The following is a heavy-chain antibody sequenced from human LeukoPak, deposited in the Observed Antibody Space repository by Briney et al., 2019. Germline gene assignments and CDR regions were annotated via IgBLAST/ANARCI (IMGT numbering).Heavy chain of an antibody. CDR2: ICYSGST. D-gene: IGHD4-11*01. J-gene: IGHJ6*02. Sequence: SETLSLTCTVSGGSISSYYWSWIRQPPGKGLEWIGYICYSGSTNYNPSLKSRVTISVDTSKNQFSLKLSSVTAADTAVYYCARRRGLQYYYYYYGMDVWGQGTTVTVSS. CDR3: ARRRGLQYYYYYYGMDV. CDR1: GGSISSYY. V-gene: IGHV4-59*08.